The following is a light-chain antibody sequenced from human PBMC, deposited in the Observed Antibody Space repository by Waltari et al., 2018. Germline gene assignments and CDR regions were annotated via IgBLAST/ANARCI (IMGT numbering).Light chain of an antibody. CDR2: KAS. CDR3: QQYNEWPPLT. Sequence: DIQMSQSPSTLSASVGDRVTITCRASQSISSWLAWYQQKPGKAPKLLIYKASSLQSGVPSRFSGSGSGTEFTLTISSLQPDDFAVYYCQQYNEWPPLTFGGGTKVDVK. V-gene: IGKV1-5*03. CDR1: QSISSW. J-gene: IGKJ4*01.